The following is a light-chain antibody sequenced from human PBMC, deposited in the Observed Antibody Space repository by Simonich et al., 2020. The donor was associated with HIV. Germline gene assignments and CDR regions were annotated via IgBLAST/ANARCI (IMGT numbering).Light chain of an antibody. CDR2: EDS. CDR3: YSRDSSGNHVV. Sequence: SYELTQPPSVSVSPGQTARITCSGDALPKKYAYWYQQKSGQAPVLVIYEDSKRPSGIPDRVSGASSGTMATLTISGAQVEDEADYYCYSRDSSGNHVVFGGGTKLTVL. CDR1: ALPKKY. V-gene: IGLV3-10*01. J-gene: IGLJ3*02.